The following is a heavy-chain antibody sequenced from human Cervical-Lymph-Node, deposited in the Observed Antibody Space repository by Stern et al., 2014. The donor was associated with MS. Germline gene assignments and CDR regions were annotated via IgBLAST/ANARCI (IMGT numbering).Heavy chain of an antibody. CDR2: IYPYDSDT. J-gene: IGHJ4*02. V-gene: IGHV5-51*01. CDR3: ARHVQGFDY. Sequence: VQLMQSGAEVKKPGESLKISCKLSGYSFTIYYIAWVRQMPGKGLEWMGVIYPYDSDTTYSPSFQGQVTISADKSITTAYRQWSSLRASDTAMYYCARHVQGFDYWGQGTLVTVSS. CDR1: GYSFTIYY.